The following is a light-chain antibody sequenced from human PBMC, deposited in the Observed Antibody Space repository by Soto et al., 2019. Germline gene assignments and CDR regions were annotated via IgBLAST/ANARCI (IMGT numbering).Light chain of an antibody. CDR2: DAS. CDR3: QQRMNWPLT. J-gene: IGKJ4*01. V-gene: IGKV3-11*01. CDR1: QSLSRF. Sequence: VVVTQSTATLSLSPGETATLSCRASQSLSRFLAWYQQKPGQAPRLLIYDASNRATGIPARFSGSGSGTDYTLTISSLEPEDIAVYYCQQRMNWPLTVGGGTKVDIK.